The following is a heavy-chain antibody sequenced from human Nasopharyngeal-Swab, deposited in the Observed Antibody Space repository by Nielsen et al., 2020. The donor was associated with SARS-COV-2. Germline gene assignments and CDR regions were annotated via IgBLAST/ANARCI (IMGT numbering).Heavy chain of an antibody. J-gene: IGHJ4*02. CDR2: IYYNGNT. CDR3: VRSSSWYYFDY. D-gene: IGHD6-13*01. CDR1: GDSIAYSTFY. V-gene: IGHV4-39*01. Sequence: SETLSLTCTVSGDSIAYSTFYWGWIRQPPGKGLEWIGNIYYNGNTYQNPSPKSRLTISVDKSTNQFSLQLSSVTAADTAVYYCVRSSSWYYFDYWAQGTQVTVSS.